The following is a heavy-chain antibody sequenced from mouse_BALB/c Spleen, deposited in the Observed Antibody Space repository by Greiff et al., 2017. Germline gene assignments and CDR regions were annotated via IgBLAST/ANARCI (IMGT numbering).Heavy chain of an antibody. CDR2: ISNLAYSI. CDR1: GFTFSDYG. Sequence: EVNLVESGGGLVQPGGSRKLSCAASGFTFSDYGMAWVRQAPGKGPEWVAFISNLAYSIYYADTVTGRFTISRENAKNTLYLEMSSLRSEDTAMYYCARDYYYGSSFAYWGQGTLVTVSA. D-gene: IGHD1-1*01. CDR3: ARDYYYGSSFAY. V-gene: IGHV5-15*02. J-gene: IGHJ3*01.